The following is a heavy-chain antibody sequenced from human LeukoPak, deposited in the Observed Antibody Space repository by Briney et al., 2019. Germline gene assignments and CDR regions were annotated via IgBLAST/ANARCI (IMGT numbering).Heavy chain of an antibody. CDR3: AREGRVEQLVRASYYYYMDV. V-gene: IGHV1-69*05. D-gene: IGHD6-6*01. J-gene: IGHJ6*03. CDR2: IIPIFGTA. CDR1: GGTFSSYA. Sequence: SVKVSCKASGGTFSSYAISWVRQSPGQGLEWMGRIIPIFGTAKYAQKFQGRVTITTDESTSTAYMELSSLRSEDTAVYYCAREGRVEQLVRASYYYYMDVWGKGTTVTVSS.